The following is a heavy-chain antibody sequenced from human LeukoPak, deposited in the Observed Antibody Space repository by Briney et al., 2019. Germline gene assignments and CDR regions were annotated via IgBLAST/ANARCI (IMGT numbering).Heavy chain of an antibody. D-gene: IGHD3-22*01. J-gene: IGHJ4*02. CDR1: GFSFDDYG. CDR3: ARDPPLTMIGGLVDY. CDR2: IKQDGSEK. Sequence: PGGSLRLSCAASGFSFDDYGMSWVRQAPGKGLEWVANIKQDGSEKYYVDSVKGRFTISRDNAKNSLYLQMNSLRAEDTAVYYCARDPPLTMIGGLVDYWGQGTLVTVSS. V-gene: IGHV3-7*01.